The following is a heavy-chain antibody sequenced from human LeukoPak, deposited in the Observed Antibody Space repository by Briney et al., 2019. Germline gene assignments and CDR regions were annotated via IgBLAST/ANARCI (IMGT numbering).Heavy chain of an antibody. CDR2: VDPEDGET. V-gene: IGHV1-69-2*01. CDR1: GYTFTDYY. J-gene: IGHJ4*02. CDR3: ATDRRGGSWYYGFN. Sequence: ATVKISCKVSGYTFTDYYMHWVQQAPGKGLEWMGLVDPEDGETIYAEKFQGGVTITADTSTDTAYMELSSLRSEDTAVYYCATDRRGGSWYYGFNWGQGTLVTVSS. D-gene: IGHD6-13*01.